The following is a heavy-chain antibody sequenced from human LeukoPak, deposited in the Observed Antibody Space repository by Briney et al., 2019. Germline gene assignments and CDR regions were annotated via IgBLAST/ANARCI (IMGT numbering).Heavy chain of an antibody. CDR1: GDSISSYY. CDR2: ISYSGST. V-gene: IGHV4-59*08. D-gene: IGHD3-16*01. J-gene: IGHJ4*02. CDR3: ARHLGEVYYFDY. Sequence: SETLSLTCTVSGDSISSYYSSCIRHPPGKGLEWIGFISYSGSTNHNPSLRSRVSLSLDTSKNHCSLKLSSVTAADTAVYYCARHLGEVYYFDYWGQGTLVTVSS.